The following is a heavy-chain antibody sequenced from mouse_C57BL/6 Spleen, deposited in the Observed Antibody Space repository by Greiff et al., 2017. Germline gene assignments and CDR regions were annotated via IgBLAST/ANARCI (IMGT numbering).Heavy chain of an antibody. CDR3: ARRPKGNWDDY. J-gene: IGHJ2*01. CDR2: IDPSDSYT. Sequence: QVQLQQPGAELVKPGASVKLSCKASGYTFTSYWMQWVKQRPGQGLEWIGEIDPSDSYTNYNQKFKGKATLTVDTSSSTAYMQLSSLTSEDSAVYYCARRPKGNWDDYGGQGTTLTVSS. D-gene: IGHD4-1*01. CDR1: GYTFTSYW. V-gene: IGHV1-50*01.